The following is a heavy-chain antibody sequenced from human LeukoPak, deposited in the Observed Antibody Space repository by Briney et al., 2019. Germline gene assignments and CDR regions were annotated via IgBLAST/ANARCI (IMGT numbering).Heavy chain of an antibody. V-gene: IGHV4-61*01. Sequence: PSETLSLTCTVSGGSVSSGSYYWSWIRQPPGKGLEWIGYIYYSGSTNYNPSLKSRVTISVDTSKNQFSLKLSSVTAADTAVYYCARTFFTETWFDPWDQGTLVIVSS. J-gene: IGHJ5*02. CDR3: ARTFFTETWFDP. D-gene: IGHD2/OR15-2a*01. CDR2: IYYSGST. CDR1: GGSVSSGSYY.